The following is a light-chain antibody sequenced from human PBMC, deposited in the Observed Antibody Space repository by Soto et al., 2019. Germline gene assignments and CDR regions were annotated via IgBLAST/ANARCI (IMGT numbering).Light chain of an antibody. CDR3: SSYTSSSTRV. Sequence: QSALTQPASVSGYPGESITISCTGTSSDVGAYDYVSWYQQHPDKAPKLIIYEVSHRPSGVSNRFSGSKSVNTATLTISGLQAEDEADYYCSSYTSSSTRVFGTGTKVTVL. V-gene: IGLV2-14*03. CDR1: SSDVGAYDY. CDR2: EVS. J-gene: IGLJ1*01.